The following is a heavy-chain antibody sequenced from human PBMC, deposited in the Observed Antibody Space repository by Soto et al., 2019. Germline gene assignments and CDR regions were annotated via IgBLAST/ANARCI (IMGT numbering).Heavy chain of an antibody. V-gene: IGHV3-72*01. CDR2: SKNKADSYTT. CDR1: GFTFSDHY. D-gene: IGHD3-10*01. CDR3: TVWGSGNDFGAA. Sequence: EVQLVESGGGLVQPGGSLRLSCAASGFTFSDHYMDWVRQAPGKGLEWVGRSKNKADSYTTEYAAYVKGIFTISKDGSKNSLFLQMNSLKTEDTAVYYCTVWGSGNDFGAAWGQGILVTVSS. J-gene: IGHJ4*02.